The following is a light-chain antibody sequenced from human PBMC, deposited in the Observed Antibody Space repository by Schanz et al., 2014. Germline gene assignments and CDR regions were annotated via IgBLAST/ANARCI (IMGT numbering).Light chain of an antibody. V-gene: IGLV1-40*01. CDR3: SSYTSSGTVI. CDR1: SSNIGAGYD. CDR2: GNS. Sequence: QSVLTQPPSVSGAPGQRVTISCTGSSSNIGAGYDVHWYQQLPGTAPKLLIYGNSNRPSGVPDRFSGSKSGNTASLTISGLQAEDESDYYCSSYTSSGTVIFGGGTKLTVL. J-gene: IGLJ2*01.